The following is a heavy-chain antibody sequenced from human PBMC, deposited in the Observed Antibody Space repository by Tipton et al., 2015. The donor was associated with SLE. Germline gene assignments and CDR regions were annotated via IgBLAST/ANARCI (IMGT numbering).Heavy chain of an antibody. Sequence: QVQLVQSGAEVKKPGASVKVSCKASGYTFTGYYMHWVRQAPGQGLEWMGRINPNSGGTNYAQKFQGRVTMTRDTSISTAYMELSRLRSDDTAVYYCARDLRDYYDSSGYDYWGQGTLVTVSS. CDR3: ARDLRDYYDSSGYDY. D-gene: IGHD3-22*01. CDR1: GYTFTGYY. V-gene: IGHV1-2*06. J-gene: IGHJ4*02. CDR2: INPNSGGT.